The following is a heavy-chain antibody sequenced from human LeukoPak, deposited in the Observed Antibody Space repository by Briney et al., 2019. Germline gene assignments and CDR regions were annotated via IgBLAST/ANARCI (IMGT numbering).Heavy chain of an antibody. J-gene: IGHJ4*02. D-gene: IGHD4-17*01. CDR3: ARDDYGDFHFDY. Sequence: SETLSLTCTVSGGSISSYYWSWIRQPPGMGLEWIGYIYYSGSTNYNPSLKSRVTISVDTSKNQFSLKLSSVTAADTAVYYCARDDYGDFHFDYWGQGTLVTVSS. CDR1: GGSISSYY. V-gene: IGHV4-59*01. CDR2: IYYSGST.